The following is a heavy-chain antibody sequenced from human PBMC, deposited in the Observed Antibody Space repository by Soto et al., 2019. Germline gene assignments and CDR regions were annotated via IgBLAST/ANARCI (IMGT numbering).Heavy chain of an antibody. CDR3: ARQQLANWFDP. D-gene: IGHD4-4*01. Sequence: SETLSLTCTVSGGSISSYYWSWIRQPPGKGLEWIGYIYYSGSTNYNPSLKSRVTISVDTSKNQFSLKLSSVTAADTAVYYCARQQLANWFDPWGQGTLVTVSS. CDR1: GGSISSYY. J-gene: IGHJ5*02. V-gene: IGHV4-59*08. CDR2: IYYSGST.